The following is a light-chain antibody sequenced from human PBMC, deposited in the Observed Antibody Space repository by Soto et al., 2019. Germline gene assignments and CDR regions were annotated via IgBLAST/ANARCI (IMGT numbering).Light chain of an antibody. J-gene: IGLJ1*01. Sequence: QSALTQPPSASGCPGQSVAISCTGTSSDVGGYNYVSWYQQHPGKAPKLMIYEVNKRPSGVPDRFSGSKSGNTASLTVSGLQAEDEADYYCSSYAGSSNVFGTGTKVNVL. CDR2: EVN. V-gene: IGLV2-8*01. CDR3: SSYAGSSNV. CDR1: SSDVGGYNY.